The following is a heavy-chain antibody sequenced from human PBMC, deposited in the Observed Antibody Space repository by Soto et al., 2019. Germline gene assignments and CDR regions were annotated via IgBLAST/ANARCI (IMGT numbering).Heavy chain of an antibody. CDR1: GFTFINSA. J-gene: IGHJ1*01. Sequence: ASVKVSCKASGFTFINSAIQWVRQAPGQGLEWMGGIIPIFGTANYAQKFQGRVTITADESTSTAYMELSSLRSGDTAVYYCARDSPGGNSGLGYFQHWGQGTLVTVSS. CDR3: ARDSPGGNSGLGYFQH. V-gene: IGHV1-69*13. D-gene: IGHD2-21*02. CDR2: IIPIFGTA.